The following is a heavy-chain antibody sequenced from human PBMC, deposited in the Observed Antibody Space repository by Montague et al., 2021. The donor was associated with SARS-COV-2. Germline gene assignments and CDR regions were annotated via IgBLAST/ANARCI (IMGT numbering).Heavy chain of an antibody. CDR2: ISDSSVYI. J-gene: IGHJ6*02. CDR3: AKGHWEMDV. Sequence: SLRLSCAASGFSFSTHYMTWIRQAPGKGLEWLSFISDSSVYIDYADSVKGRFTISRDNAKNSVDLQMNGLRAEDTAVYYCAKGHWEMDVGRQGTTVTVS. D-gene: IGHD1-26*01. CDR1: GFSFSTHY. V-gene: IGHV3-11*05.